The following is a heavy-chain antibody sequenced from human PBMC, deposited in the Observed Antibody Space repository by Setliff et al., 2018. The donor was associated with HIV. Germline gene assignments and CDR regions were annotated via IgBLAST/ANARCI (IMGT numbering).Heavy chain of an antibody. J-gene: IGHJ2*01. CDR3: AKESTIAARPARYFDL. V-gene: IGHV1-69*13. CDR1: GGTFSSYG. D-gene: IGHD6-6*01. CDR2: VIPLFGTA. Sequence: SVKVSCKASGGTFSSYGISWVRQAPGQGLEWMGGVIPLFGTANYAQKFQGRVTITADESTSTVYMDLSSLGSEDTAMYYCAKESTIAARPARYFDLWGRGTLVTVSS.